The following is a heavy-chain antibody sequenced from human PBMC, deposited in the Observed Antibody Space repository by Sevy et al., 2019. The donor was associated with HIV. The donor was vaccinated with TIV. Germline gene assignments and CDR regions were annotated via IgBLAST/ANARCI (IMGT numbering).Heavy chain of an antibody. D-gene: IGHD2-2*01. CDR3: TTGYCSSTSCHGGYGMDV. Sequence: GGSLRLSCAASGFTFSNAWMSWVRQAPGKGLEWVGRIKSKTDAGTTDYAAPVKGRFTISRDDSKNTLYLQMNSLKTEDTAVYYCTTGYCSSTSCHGGYGMDVWDQGTTVTVSS. CDR1: GFTFSNAW. J-gene: IGHJ6*02. V-gene: IGHV3-15*01. CDR2: IKSKTDAGTT.